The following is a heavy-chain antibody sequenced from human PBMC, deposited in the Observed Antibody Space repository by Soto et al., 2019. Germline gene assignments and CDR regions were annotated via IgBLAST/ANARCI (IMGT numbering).Heavy chain of an antibody. V-gene: IGHV1-2*04. CDR2: TNPKSGAT. Sequence: QAQLVQSGAEVKKSGASVKVSCRASGYTFTDYFVHWVRQAPRQGPEWVGWTNPKSGATKYAPKFQGWVTMTRDTSISTAYMEVSSLKSDDTAVYYCAKARDYYTMDGWGQGAPVTVSS. J-gene: IGHJ6*02. CDR1: GYTFTDYF. CDR3: AKARDYYTMDG.